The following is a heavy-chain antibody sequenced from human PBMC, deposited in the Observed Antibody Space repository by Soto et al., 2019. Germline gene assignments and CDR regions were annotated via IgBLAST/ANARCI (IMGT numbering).Heavy chain of an antibody. D-gene: IGHD2-2*01. CDR2: ISSSGSTI. Sequence: EVQLVESGGGLVQPGGSLRLSCAASGFTFSSYEMNWVRQAPGKGLEWVSYISSSGSTIYYADSVKGRFTISRDNAKNSLYLQRKSLRAEDTAVYYCARDSTVVPERFDYWGQGTLVTVSS. CDR3: ARDSTVVPERFDY. V-gene: IGHV3-48*03. J-gene: IGHJ4*02. CDR1: GFTFSSYE.